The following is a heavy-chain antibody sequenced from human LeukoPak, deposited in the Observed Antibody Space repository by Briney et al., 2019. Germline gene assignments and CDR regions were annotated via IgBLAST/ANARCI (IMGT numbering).Heavy chain of an antibody. Sequence: SETLSLTCTVSGGSISSYYWSWIRQPPGKGLEWIGSIQYSGSTNYNPSLKSRVTISVDTSKNQFPLKLSSVTAADTAVYYCARVNYGSGRGYYYYYMDVWGKGTTVTVSS. CDR3: ARVNYGSGRGYYYYYMDV. D-gene: IGHD3-10*01. V-gene: IGHV4-59*01. J-gene: IGHJ6*03. CDR1: GGSISSYY. CDR2: IQYSGST.